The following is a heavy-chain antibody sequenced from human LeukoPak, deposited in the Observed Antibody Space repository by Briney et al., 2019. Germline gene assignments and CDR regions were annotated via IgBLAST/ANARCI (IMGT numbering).Heavy chain of an antibody. Sequence: GRSLRLSCAASGFTFSSYGMHWVRQAPGKGLEWVAVISYDGSNKYYADSVKGRFTISRDNSKNTLYLQMNSLRAEDTAVYYCAKISNGGDYADYWGQGTLVTVSS. CDR1: GFTFSSYG. J-gene: IGHJ4*02. CDR3: AKISNGGDYADY. CDR2: ISYDGSNK. V-gene: IGHV3-30*18. D-gene: IGHD4-17*01.